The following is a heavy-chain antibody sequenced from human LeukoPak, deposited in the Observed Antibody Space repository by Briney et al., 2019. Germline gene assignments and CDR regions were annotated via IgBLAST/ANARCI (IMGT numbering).Heavy chain of an antibody. CDR1: GGSISSYY. CDR2: IYYSGST. V-gene: IGHV4-59*01. Sequence: PSETLSLTFTVSGGSISSYYWSWIRQPPGKGLEWIGYIYYSGSTNYNPSLKSRVTISVDTSKNQFSLKLSSVTAADTAVYYCARMDIVTELYFQHWGQGTLATVSS. J-gene: IGHJ1*01. CDR3: ARMDIVTELYFQH. D-gene: IGHD5-12*01.